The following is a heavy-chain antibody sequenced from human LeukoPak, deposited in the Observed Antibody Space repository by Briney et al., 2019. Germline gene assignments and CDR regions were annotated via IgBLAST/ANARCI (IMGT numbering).Heavy chain of an antibody. CDR1: GFTFDDYG. V-gene: IGHV3-20*04. CDR3: ARDLMGIAYRGAFYY. J-gene: IGHJ4*02. D-gene: IGHD6-13*01. CDR2: INWNGGST. Sequence: GGSLRLSCAASGFTFDDYGMSWVRQAPGKGLEWVSGINWNGGSTGYADSVKGRFTIARDNAKNSLYLQMNSLRAEDTALYYCARDLMGIAYRGAFYYWGQGTLVTVSS.